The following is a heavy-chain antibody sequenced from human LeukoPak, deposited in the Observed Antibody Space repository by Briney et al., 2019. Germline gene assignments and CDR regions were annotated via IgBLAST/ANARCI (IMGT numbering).Heavy chain of an antibody. D-gene: IGHD6-19*01. CDR1: GFTFSSYG. Sequence: GGSLRLSCAASGFTFSSYGMHWVRQAPGKGLEWVAVIWYDGSNKYYADSVKGRFTISRDNSKNTLYLQVNSLRAEDTAVYYCAKDISGWYVPEYWGQGTLVTVSS. CDR2: IWYDGSNK. CDR3: AKDISGWYVPEY. J-gene: IGHJ4*02. V-gene: IGHV3-33*06.